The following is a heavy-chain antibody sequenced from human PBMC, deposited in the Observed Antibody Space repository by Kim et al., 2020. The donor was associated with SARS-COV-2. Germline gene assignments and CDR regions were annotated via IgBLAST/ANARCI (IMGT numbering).Heavy chain of an antibody. J-gene: IGHJ6*01. V-gene: IGHV3-30*02. D-gene: IGHD6-25*01. CDR1: GFTFSSYG. CDR2: IWCDGSNT. CDR3: AKEVSTGWGYYYGMDV. Sequence: GGSLRLSCAASGFTFSSYGMHWVRQAPGKGLVWVAFIWCDGSNTYYADSVKGRFTISRDNSKNTLYLQMNSLRAEDTAVYYCAKEVSTGWGYYYGMDVWG.